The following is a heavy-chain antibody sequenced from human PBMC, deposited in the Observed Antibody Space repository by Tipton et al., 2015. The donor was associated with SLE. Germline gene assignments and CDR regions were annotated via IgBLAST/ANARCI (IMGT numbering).Heavy chain of an antibody. CDR2: INHSGST. V-gene: IGHV4-34*01. CDR3: ARDGYYYDSSHAFDI. Sequence: TLSLTCAVYGGSFSGYYWSWIRQPPGKGLEWIGEINHSGSTNYNPSLKSRVTISVDTSKNQFSLKLSSVTAADTAVYYCARDGYYYDSSHAFDIWGQGTMVTVSS. CDR1: GGSFSGYY. J-gene: IGHJ3*02. D-gene: IGHD3-22*01.